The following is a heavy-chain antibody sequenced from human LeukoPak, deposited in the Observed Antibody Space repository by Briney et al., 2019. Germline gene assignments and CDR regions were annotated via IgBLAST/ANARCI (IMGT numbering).Heavy chain of an antibody. CDR3: ARKYCSSTSCYKPFDY. CDR1: GDSISSSSDF. D-gene: IGHD2-2*02. Sequence: SETLSLTCPVSGDSISSSSDFWGWIRQPPGKGLEWIGSIYYGGSTNYNPSLKSRVTISVDTSKNQLSLKLSSVTAADTAVYYCARKYCSSTSCYKPFDYWGQGTLVTVSS. V-gene: IGHV4-39*07. J-gene: IGHJ4*02. CDR2: IYYGGST.